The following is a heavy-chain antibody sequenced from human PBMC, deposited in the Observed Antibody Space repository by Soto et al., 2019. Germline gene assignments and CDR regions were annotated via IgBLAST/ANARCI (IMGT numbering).Heavy chain of an antibody. CDR2: TSSGGST. CDR1: GFTVSSFY. D-gene: IGHD3-3*01. Sequence: EVQLVESGGGLVQPGGSLRLSCAASGFTVSSFYMTWVRQAPGKGLQWVAVTSSGGSTYYADSVKGRFTISRDNSKNTLYLEMNSLRAEDTAVYYCARDTFGGAYDFLHGGQGTLVTVSS. CDR3: ARDTFGGAYDFLH. J-gene: IGHJ4*02. V-gene: IGHV3-66*01.